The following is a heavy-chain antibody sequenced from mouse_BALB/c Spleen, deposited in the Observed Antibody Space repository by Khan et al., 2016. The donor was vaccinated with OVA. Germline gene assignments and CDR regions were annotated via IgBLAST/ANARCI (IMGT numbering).Heavy chain of an antibody. CDR1: GFTFSSYA. CDR3: ARLYAMDY. Sequence: ELVESGGGLVKPGGSLKLSCAASGFTFSSYAMSWVRQTPEKRLEWVATISSGGSDTYYPDSVKGRFTISRDNANNTLYLQMSSLRSEDTAMYYCARLYAMDYWGQGTSVTVSS. V-gene: IGHV5-9-3*01. J-gene: IGHJ4*01. CDR2: ISSGGSDT.